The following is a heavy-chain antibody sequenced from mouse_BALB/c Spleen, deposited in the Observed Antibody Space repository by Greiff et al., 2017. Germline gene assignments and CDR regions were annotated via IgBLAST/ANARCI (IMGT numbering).Heavy chain of an antibody. CDR2: INPYYGST. D-gene: IGHD2-3*01. Sequence: VQLQQTGPELVKPGASVKISCKASGYSFTDYIMLWVKQSHGKSLEWIGNINPYYGSTSYNLKFKGKATLTVDKSSSTAYMQLNSLTSEDSAVYYCARSDGYYYYAMDYWGQGTSVTVSS. J-gene: IGHJ4*01. V-gene: IGHV1-39*01. CDR3: ARSDGYYYYAMDY. CDR1: GYSFTDYI.